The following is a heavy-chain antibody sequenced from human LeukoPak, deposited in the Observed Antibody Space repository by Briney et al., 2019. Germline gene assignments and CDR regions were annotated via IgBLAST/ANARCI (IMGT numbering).Heavy chain of an antibody. CDR1: GGTFSSYA. D-gene: IGHD5-24*01. V-gene: IGHV1-69*05. CDR2: IIPIFGTA. J-gene: IGHJ4*02. CDR3: ARSRQVEDQITYFDY. Sequence: SSVKVSCKASGGTFSSYAISWVRQAPGQGLEWMGGIIPIFGTANYAQKFQGRVTITTDESTSTAYMELSSLRSEDTAVYYCARSRQVEDQITYFDYWGQGTLVIVSS.